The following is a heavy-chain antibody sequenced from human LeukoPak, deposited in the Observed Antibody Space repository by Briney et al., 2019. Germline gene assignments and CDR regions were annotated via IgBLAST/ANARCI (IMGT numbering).Heavy chain of an antibody. D-gene: IGHD2-15*01. Sequence: GGSLGLSCVASGFTISNNYMSWVRQAPGKGLEWVSLIYSGGSTYYADSVKGRFTISRDNSKNTLYLQMNNLRAEDTAVYYCARDCRNNYSYHDAFDIWGQGTMVTVSS. CDR1: GFTISNNY. CDR3: ARDCRNNYSYHDAFDI. V-gene: IGHV3-53*01. CDR2: IYSGGST. J-gene: IGHJ3*02.